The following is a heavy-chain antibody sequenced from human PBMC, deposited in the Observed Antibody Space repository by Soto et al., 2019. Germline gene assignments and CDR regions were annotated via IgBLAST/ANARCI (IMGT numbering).Heavy chain of an antibody. D-gene: IGHD3-10*01. Sequence: EVQLLESGGGLVQPGGSLRLSCAASGFTFNNYAMTWVRQAPGKGLEWVSAITGGGDTTSYADSVKGRFTVTRDGSKNTLYLQMGSPRAEDTALYYCAKGRGGSGSLTPRVDFWGQGTLVTVSS. CDR2: ITGGGDTT. CDR3: AKGRGGSGSLTPRVDF. J-gene: IGHJ4*02. V-gene: IGHV3-23*01. CDR1: GFTFNNYA.